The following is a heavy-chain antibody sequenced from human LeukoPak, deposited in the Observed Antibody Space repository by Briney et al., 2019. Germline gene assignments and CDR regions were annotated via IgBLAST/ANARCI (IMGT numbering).Heavy chain of an antibody. Sequence: SETLSLTCTVSGGSISSGSYYWSWIRQPAGKGLEWIGRIYTSGSTNYNPSLKSRVTISLDTSKNQFSLKLSSVTAADTAVYYCARDQQLVRWDYYYMDVWGKGTTVTVSS. D-gene: IGHD6-13*01. CDR2: IYTSGST. CDR1: GGSISSGSYY. CDR3: ARDQQLVRWDYYYMDV. V-gene: IGHV4-61*02. J-gene: IGHJ6*03.